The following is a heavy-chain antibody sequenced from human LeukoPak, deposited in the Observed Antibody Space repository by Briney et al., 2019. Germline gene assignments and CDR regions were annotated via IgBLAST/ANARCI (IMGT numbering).Heavy chain of an antibody. Sequence: GGSLRLSCAASGFSFSNYNMNWVRQAPGKGLEWVSSISSSSSYIYYADSVKGRSTISRDNAKNSLYLQMNSLRAEDTAVYYCARDGTTLYYGDYADYYFDYWGQGTLVTVSS. V-gene: IGHV3-21*01. CDR3: ARDGTTLYYGDYADYYFDY. CDR2: ISSSSSYI. CDR1: GFSFSNYN. J-gene: IGHJ4*02. D-gene: IGHD4-17*01.